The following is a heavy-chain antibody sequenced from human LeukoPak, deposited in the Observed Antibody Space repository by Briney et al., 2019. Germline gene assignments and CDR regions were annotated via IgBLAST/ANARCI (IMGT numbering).Heavy chain of an antibody. CDR1: GYTFTSYY. V-gene: IGHV1-46*01. CDR2: INPSGGST. D-gene: IGHD2-2*01. CDR3: ASSGGVPAADYYYYYGMDV. Sequence: GASVKVSCKASGYTFTSYYMYWVRQAPGQGLEWMGIINPSGGSTSYAQKFQGRVTMTRNTSISTAYMELSSLRSEDTAVYYCASSGGVPAADYYYYYGMDVWGQGTTVTVSS. J-gene: IGHJ6*02.